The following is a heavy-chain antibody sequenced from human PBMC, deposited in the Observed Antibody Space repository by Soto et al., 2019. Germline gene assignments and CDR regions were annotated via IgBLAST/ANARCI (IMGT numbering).Heavy chain of an antibody. CDR3: AKDVR. CDR2: INDDGSER. Sequence: EVQLVESGGDLVQPGGSLRLSCAASGFTFSTHWMSWVRQAPWKGLEWVANINDDGSERNYADSVRGRFSVSRDNAKNSLFLQLNGLRVEDTALYYCAKDVRWGQGTLVTVSS. J-gene: IGHJ4*02. V-gene: IGHV3-7*05. CDR1: GFTFSTHW.